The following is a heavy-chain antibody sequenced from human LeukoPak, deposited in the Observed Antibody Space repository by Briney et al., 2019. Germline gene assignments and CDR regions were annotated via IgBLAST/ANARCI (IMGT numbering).Heavy chain of an antibody. D-gene: IGHD3-10*01. CDR2: IYTSGST. J-gene: IGHJ4*02. V-gene: IGHV4-4*07. Sequence: SETLSLTCTVSGGSISSYYWSWIRQPAGKGLEWIGRIYTSGSTNYNPSLKSRVTMSVDTSKNQFSLKLSSVTAADTAVYYCARDLPYGSGSYPDYWGRGTLVTVSS. CDR3: ARDLPYGSGSYPDY. CDR1: GGSISSYY.